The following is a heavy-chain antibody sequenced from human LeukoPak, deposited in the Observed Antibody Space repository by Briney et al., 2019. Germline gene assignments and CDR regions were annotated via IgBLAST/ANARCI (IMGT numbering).Heavy chain of an antibody. V-gene: IGHV3-21*01. CDR1: GFSFSNSD. D-gene: IGHD3-10*01. Sequence: GGSLRLSCAASGFSFSNSDMNWVRQAPGKGLEWVSSMTSGSTYIYYAASVKGRFTISRDNAKDSLYLQMNSLRAEDTAVYYCARTYYGSSRYYFDYWGQGTLVTVSS. CDR2: MTSGSTYI. J-gene: IGHJ4*02. CDR3: ARTYYGSSRYYFDY.